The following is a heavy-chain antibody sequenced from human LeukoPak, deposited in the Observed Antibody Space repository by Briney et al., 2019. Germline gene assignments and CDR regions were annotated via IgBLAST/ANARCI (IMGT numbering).Heavy chain of an antibody. J-gene: IGHJ3*02. D-gene: IGHD5-12*01. V-gene: IGHV1-18*01. Sequence: ASVKVSCKTSGYTFTNYGLSWVRQAPGQGLEWMGWISPYNDNTNYAQKFQGRVTMTTDTSTRTAYMELRSLRSDDTAVYYCARRLDIVVSIAFDIWGQGTMVTVPS. CDR2: ISPYNDNT. CDR3: ARRLDIVVSIAFDI. CDR1: GYTFTNYG.